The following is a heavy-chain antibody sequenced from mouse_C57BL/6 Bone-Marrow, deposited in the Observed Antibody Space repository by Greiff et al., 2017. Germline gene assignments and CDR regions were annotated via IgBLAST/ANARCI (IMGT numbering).Heavy chain of an antibody. CDR1: GYTFTDYY. Sequence: QVQLKESGAELVRPGASVKLSCKASGYTFTDYYINWVKQRPGQGLEWIARIYPGSGNTYYNEKFKGKATLTAEKSSSTAYMQLSSLTSEDSAVYFCARGVYYYGSSYDYFDYWGQGTTLTVSS. V-gene: IGHV1-76*01. CDR2: IYPGSGNT. CDR3: ARGVYYYGSSYDYFDY. D-gene: IGHD1-1*01. J-gene: IGHJ2*01.